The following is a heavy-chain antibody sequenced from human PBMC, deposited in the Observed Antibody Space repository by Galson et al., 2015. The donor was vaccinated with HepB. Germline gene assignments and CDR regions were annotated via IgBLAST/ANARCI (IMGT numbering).Heavy chain of an antibody. J-gene: IGHJ4*02. V-gene: IGHV5-10-1*01. Sequence: QSGAEVKKPGESLTISCNTSGYSFTNYWINWVRQMPGKGLEWMGRIDPSDFYIDYSPSFQGHVTISGDKSISTAYLQWSSLKASDTAMYYCVRRHRMPIAPPGDYWGQGTLVTVSS. CDR3: VRRHRMPIAPPGDY. D-gene: IGHD2-2*01. CDR1: GYSFTNYW. CDR2: IDPSDFYI.